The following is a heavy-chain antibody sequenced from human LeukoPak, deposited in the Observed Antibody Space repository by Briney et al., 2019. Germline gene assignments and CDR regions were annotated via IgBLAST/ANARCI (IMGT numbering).Heavy chain of an antibody. J-gene: IGHJ6*02. CDR2: MNPNSGNT. CDR3: ASRNSSSWYYYYYYGMDV. CDR1: GYTFTIYD. D-gene: IGHD6-13*01. V-gene: IGHV1-8*01. Sequence: ASVKVSCKASGYTFTIYDINRVRQDTGQGLEWMGWMNPNSGNTGYAQKFQGRVTMTRNTSISTAYMELSSLRSEDTAVYYCASRNSSSWYYYYYYGMDVWGQGTTVTVSS.